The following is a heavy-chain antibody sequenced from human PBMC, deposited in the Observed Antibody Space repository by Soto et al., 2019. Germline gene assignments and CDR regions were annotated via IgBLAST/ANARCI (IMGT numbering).Heavy chain of an antibody. V-gene: IGHV4-31*01. CDR3: AREYYDILTGQSELFDP. J-gene: IGHJ5*02. Sequence: SETLSLTCTVSGGSISSGGYYWSWIRQHPGKGLEWIGYIYYSGSTYYNPSLKSQVTISVDTSKNQFSLKLSSVTAADTAVYFCAREYYDILTGQSELFDPWGQGTLVTVSS. D-gene: IGHD3-9*01. CDR1: GGSISSGGYY. CDR2: IYYSGST.